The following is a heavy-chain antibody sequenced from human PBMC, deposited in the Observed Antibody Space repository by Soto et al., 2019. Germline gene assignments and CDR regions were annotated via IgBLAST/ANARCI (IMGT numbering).Heavy chain of an antibody. CDR3: ARGILVVPAATYYYYMDV. J-gene: IGHJ6*03. V-gene: IGHV4-34*01. CDR1: GGSFSGYY. CDR2: INHSGST. Sequence: QVQLQQWGAGLLKPSETPSLTCAVYGGSFSGYYWSWIRQPPGKGLEWIGEINHSGSTNYNPSLKSRVTISVDTSKNQFSLKLSSVTAADTAVYYCARGILVVPAATYYYYMDVWGKGTTVTVSS. D-gene: IGHD2-2*01.